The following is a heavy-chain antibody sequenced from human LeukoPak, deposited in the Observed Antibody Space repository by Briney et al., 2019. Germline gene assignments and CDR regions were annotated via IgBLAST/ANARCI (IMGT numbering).Heavy chain of an antibody. CDR1: GYIFTDYG. J-gene: IGHJ5*02. CDR2: IGTYDGDT. Sequence: ASVKVSCKASGYIFTDYGISWVRQAPGQGLEWMGWIGTYDGDTNFARRVEGRVTLTIDTSTNTVYMELRGLRSDDTAMYYCARDYEGATRRDLFDPWGQGTLATVSS. V-gene: IGHV1-18*01. D-gene: IGHD1-26*01. CDR3: ARDYEGATRRDLFDP.